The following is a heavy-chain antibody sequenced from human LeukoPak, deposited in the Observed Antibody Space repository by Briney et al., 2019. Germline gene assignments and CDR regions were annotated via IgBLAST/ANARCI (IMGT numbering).Heavy chain of an antibody. Sequence: PGGSLRLSCAASGFTFSSYGMHWVRQAPGKGLEWVAFIRYDGSNKYYADFVKGRFTISRDNSKNTLYLQMNSLRAEDTAVYYCAKSPRPYCSGGSCYPDYWGQGTLVTVSS. CDR3: AKSPRPYCSGGSCYPDY. V-gene: IGHV3-30*02. J-gene: IGHJ4*02. D-gene: IGHD2-15*01. CDR1: GFTFSSYG. CDR2: IRYDGSNK.